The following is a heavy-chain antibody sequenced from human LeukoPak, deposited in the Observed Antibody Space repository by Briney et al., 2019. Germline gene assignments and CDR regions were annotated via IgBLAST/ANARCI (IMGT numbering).Heavy chain of an antibody. CDR2: ISGSGGST. CDR1: GFTFSGYA. D-gene: IGHD1-26*01. CDR3: AKDKTYSGSYDY. Sequence: GGFLRLSCAASGFTFSGYAMSWVRQAPGKGLEWVSAISGSGGSTYYADSVKGRFTISRDNSKNTLYLQMNSLRAEDTAVYYCAKDKTYSGSYDYWGQGTLVTVSS. J-gene: IGHJ4*02. V-gene: IGHV3-23*01.